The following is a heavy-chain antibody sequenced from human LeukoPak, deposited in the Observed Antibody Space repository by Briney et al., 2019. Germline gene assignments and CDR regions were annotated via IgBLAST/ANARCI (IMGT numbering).Heavy chain of an antibody. J-gene: IGHJ4*02. V-gene: IGHV3-74*01. CDR1: GFTSSRYW. Sequence: GGSLRLSCAVSGFTSSRYWMHWVRQAPGKGLMWVSRIINDGSSTSYADSVKGRFTIFRDNAKNTVNLQMNSLRAEDTAVYYCARDSCSGGTCYFGYWGQGTLVTVSS. D-gene: IGHD2-15*01. CDR2: IINDGSST. CDR3: ARDSCSGGTCYFGY.